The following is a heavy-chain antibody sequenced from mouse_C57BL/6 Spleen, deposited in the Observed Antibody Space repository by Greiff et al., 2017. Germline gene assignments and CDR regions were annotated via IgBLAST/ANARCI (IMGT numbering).Heavy chain of an antibody. J-gene: IGHJ4*01. CDR2: IYPRSGNT. Sequence: VHLVESGAELARPGASVKLSCKASGYTFTSYGISWVKQRTGQGLEWIGEIYPRSGNTYYNEKFKGKATLTADKSSSTAYMELRSLTSEDSAVYFCARSRDYYGSSPYAMDYWGQGTSVTVSS. CDR1: GYTFTSYG. D-gene: IGHD1-1*01. CDR3: ARSRDYYGSSPYAMDY. V-gene: IGHV1-81*01.